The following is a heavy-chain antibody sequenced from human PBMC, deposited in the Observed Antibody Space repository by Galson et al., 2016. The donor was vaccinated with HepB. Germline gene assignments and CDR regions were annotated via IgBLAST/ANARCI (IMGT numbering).Heavy chain of an antibody. CDR3: ARDGRTYFYDSGGYYNWFDP. D-gene: IGHD3-22*01. V-gene: IGHV3-48*02. Sequence: SLRLSCAASGFFFSGRAMSWVRQAPGKGLEWVSYISSRSSTIYYADSVKGRFTISRDNAKNSVYLQMNSLRDEDTAVYSCARDGRTYFYDSGGYYNWFDPWGQGTLVTVSS. J-gene: IGHJ5*02. CDR1: GFFFSGRA. CDR2: ISSRSSTI.